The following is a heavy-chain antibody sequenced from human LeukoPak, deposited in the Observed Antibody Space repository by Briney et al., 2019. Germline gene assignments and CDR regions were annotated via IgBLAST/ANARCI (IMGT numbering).Heavy chain of an antibody. V-gene: IGHV3-30*01. CDR2: ISSDGNTK. D-gene: IGHD6-25*01. CDR3: ARDAAESDAFDI. J-gene: IGHJ3*02. CDR1: GFTFSSYV. Sequence: QSGGSLRLSCAASGFTFSSYVFDWVRQAPGKGLEWVAVISSDGNTKYYADSVKGRFTISRDNSENTVYLQMNSLRAEDTAVYYCARDAAESDAFDIWGQGTMVTVSS.